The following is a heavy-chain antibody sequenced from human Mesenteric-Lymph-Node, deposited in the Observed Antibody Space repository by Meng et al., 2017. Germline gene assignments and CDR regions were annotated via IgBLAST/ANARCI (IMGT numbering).Heavy chain of an antibody. CDR3: ARRVTWLRDAFDI. CDR2: ISSNGGST. Sequence: GESLKISCAGSGFSFINYAMHWVRQAPGKGLEYVSAISSNGGSTYYANSVKGRFTISRDNSKNTLYLQLGSLRAEDMAVYYCARRVTWLRDAFDIWGQGTMVTVSS. CDR1: GFSFINYA. D-gene: IGHD5-12*01. J-gene: IGHJ3*02. V-gene: IGHV3-64*01.